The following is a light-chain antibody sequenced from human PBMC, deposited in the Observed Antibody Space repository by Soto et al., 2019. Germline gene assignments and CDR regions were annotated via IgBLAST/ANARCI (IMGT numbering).Light chain of an antibody. J-gene: IGLJ1*01. V-gene: IGLV2-14*01. CDR2: DVS. CDR1: SSDVGGYNY. Sequence: QSVLTQPASVSGSPGQSITISCTGTSSDVGGYNYVSWYQQHPGKAPKLMIYDVSNRPSGVSNRFSGSKSGNTASLTISGLQAEDDADYYCSSYTSSSTPPFGTGTKLTVL. CDR3: SSYTSSSTPP.